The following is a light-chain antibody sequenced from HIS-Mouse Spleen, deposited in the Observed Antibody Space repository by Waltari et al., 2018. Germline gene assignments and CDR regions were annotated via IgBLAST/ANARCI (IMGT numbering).Light chain of an antibody. Sequence: SSELTQDPAVSVALGQTVRITCQGDSLRSYYASWYQQKPGQAPVIVIYGKNNRPPGIPDRFAGSSSGNTASLTITGAQAEDEADYYCNSRDSSGNHVVFGGGTKLTVL. CDR3: NSRDSSGNHVV. J-gene: IGLJ2*01. CDR2: GKN. CDR1: SLRSYY. V-gene: IGLV3-19*01.